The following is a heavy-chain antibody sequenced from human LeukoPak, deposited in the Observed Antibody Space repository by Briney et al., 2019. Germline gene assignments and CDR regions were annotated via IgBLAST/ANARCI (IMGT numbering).Heavy chain of an antibody. CDR3: ARHRIGAAVAFYFDS. J-gene: IGHJ4*02. V-gene: IGHV3-30-3*01. Sequence: GRSLRLSCVASGFTFDSYAMNWVRQAPGKGLEWVAHISYDGSEKYYADSVQGRFTISRDNSMNTLNLHMNSLKTEDTAVYYCARHRIGAAVAFYFDSWGQGALVAVSS. CDR1: GFTFDSYA. D-gene: IGHD6-13*01. CDR2: ISYDGSEK.